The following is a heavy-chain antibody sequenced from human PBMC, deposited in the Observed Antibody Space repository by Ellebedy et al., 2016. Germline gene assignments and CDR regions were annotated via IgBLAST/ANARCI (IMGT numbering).Heavy chain of an antibody. CDR3: AHRSTNREVDY. D-gene: IGHD1-14*01. CDR2: IYGNDDK. V-gene: IGHV2-5*01. J-gene: IGHJ4*02. CDR1: GFSLDTSAVV. Sequence: SGPTLVKPTQTLTLTCTFSGFSLDTSAVVVGWIRQPPGKALEWLSFIYGNDDKRHRPSLRSRLTITKDTSKNQVVLTMTNMDPVDTGTYFCAHRSTNREVDYWGQGTLVTVSS.